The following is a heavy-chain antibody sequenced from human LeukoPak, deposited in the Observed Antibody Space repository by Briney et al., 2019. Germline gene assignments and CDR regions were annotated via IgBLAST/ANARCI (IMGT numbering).Heavy chain of an antibody. D-gene: IGHD3-10*01. CDR3: ARAAMVRGVIIEDFDY. Sequence: TGGSLRLSCAASGFTFSSYSMNWVRQAPGKGLEWVSSVSSSSSYIYYADSVKGRFTISRDNAKNSLYLQMNSQRAEDTAVYYCARAAMVRGVIIEDFDYWGQGTLVTVSS. CDR2: VSSSSSYI. CDR1: GFTFSSYS. V-gene: IGHV3-21*01. J-gene: IGHJ4*02.